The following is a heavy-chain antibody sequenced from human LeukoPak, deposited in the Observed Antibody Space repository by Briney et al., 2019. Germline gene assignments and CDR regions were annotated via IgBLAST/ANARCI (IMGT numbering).Heavy chain of an antibody. CDR2: IIPIFGTA. V-gene: IGHV1-69*05. CDR3: ARTRFREFSIDY. CDR1: GGTFSSYA. J-gene: IGHJ4*02. Sequence: SVKVSCKASGGTFSSYAISWLRQAPGQGLEWMGGIIPIFGTANYAQKFQGRVTITTDESTSTAYMELSSLRSEDTAVYYCARTRFREFSIDYWGQGNLVTVSS. D-gene: IGHD3-10*01.